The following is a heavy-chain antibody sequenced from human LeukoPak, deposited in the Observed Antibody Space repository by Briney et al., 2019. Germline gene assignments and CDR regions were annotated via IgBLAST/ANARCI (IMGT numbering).Heavy chain of an antibody. V-gene: IGHV3-48*01. CDR3: AREGGFHDY. D-gene: IGHD1-26*01. Sequence: GGSLRLSCAASGFTFSSYAMSWVRQAPGKGLEWVSYISSSSSTIYYADSVKGRFTISRDNAKNSLYLQMNSLRAEDTAVYYCAREGGFHDYWGQGTLVTVSS. J-gene: IGHJ4*02. CDR1: GFTFSSYA. CDR2: ISSSSSTI.